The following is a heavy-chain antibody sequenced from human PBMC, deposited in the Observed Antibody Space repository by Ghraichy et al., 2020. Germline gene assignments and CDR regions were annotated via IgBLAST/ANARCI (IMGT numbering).Heavy chain of an antibody. CDR1: GFTFGRYG. CDR3: AKERDSSGYYSFRGDYYGMDV. Sequence: GGSLRLSCAVSGFTFGRYGMHWVRQAPAKGLEWVAVTSYDGNNKNYADSVKGRFTISRDNSKNTLYLQMSSLRSEDTAVYYCAKERDSSGYYSFRGDYYGMDVWGQGTTVTVSS. J-gene: IGHJ6*02. V-gene: IGHV3-30*18. CDR2: TSYDGNNK. D-gene: IGHD3-22*01.